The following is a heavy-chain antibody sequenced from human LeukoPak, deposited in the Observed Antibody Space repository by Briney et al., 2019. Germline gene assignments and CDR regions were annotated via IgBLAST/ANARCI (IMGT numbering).Heavy chain of an antibody. Sequence: GASVKVSCKASGYTFTDYYMHWVRQAPGQGFEWMGWINPNDGDTNYAQKFQGSVTMTRDTSICTAHMEVSRLRSDDTAVYYCARANFLYCSSSTCLFDYWGQGTLVTVSS. V-gene: IGHV1-2*02. CDR2: INPNDGDT. CDR3: ARANFLYCSSSTCLFDY. J-gene: IGHJ4*02. CDR1: GYTFTDYY. D-gene: IGHD2-2*01.